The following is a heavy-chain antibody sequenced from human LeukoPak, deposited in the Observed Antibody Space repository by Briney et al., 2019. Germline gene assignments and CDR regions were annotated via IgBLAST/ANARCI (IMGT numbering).Heavy chain of an antibody. V-gene: IGHV4-59*01. J-gene: IGHJ4*02. CDR2: IYYSGST. D-gene: IGHD2-8*02. CDR1: GGSTSSYY. CDR3: ARQHWSRTLDY. Sequence: NASETLSLTCTVSGGSTSSYYWSWIRQPPGKGLEWIGYIYYSGSTNYNPSLKSRVTISVDTSKNQFSLKLSSVTAADTAVYYCARQHWSRTLDYWGQGTLVTVSS.